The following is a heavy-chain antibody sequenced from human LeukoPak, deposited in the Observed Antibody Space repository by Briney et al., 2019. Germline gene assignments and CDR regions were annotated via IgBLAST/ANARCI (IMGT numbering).Heavy chain of an antibody. D-gene: IGHD6-19*01. CDR3: ARDIAVPYYNYYYMDI. J-gene: IGHJ6*03. CDR1: GVSINSFY. V-gene: IGHV4-4*07. Sequence: SETLSLTCTVSGVSINSFYWSWIRQPAGKGLEWIGRFSTTGRTFSKPSLSSRVTMSVDTSKNQFSLRLASVTAADAAVYYCARDIAVPYYNYYYMDIWGKGTAVTVSS. CDR2: FSTTGRT.